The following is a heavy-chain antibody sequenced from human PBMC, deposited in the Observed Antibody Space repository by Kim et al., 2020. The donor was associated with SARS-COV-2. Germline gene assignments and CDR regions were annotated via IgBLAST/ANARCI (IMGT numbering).Heavy chain of an antibody. CDR2: TETRPKGFTT. Sequence: GGSLRLSCVGSGFIFGDFFIDWVRQAPGKGLEWVGRTETRPKGFTTYYAASVRGRFTISRDDSRNLVHLQMNSLQIEDTGVYFCSDLGGGGATIGWGQGTLVTVSS. CDR3: SDLGGGGATIG. J-gene: IGHJ4*02. V-gene: IGHV3-72*01. D-gene: IGHD1-26*01. CDR1: GFIFGDFF.